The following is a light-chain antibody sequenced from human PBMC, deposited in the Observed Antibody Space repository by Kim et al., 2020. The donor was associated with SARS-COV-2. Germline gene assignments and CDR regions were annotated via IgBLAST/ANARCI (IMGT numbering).Light chain of an antibody. CDR3: QQYKKWPPHT. CDR1: QSVSSS. Sequence: VSPGERATLSCRASQSVSSSLAWYQQRPGQAPRLLIYGASTRATGIPARFSGSGPGTEFTLTISSLQSEDFALYYCQQYKKWPPHTFGQGTKLEI. J-gene: IGKJ2*01. V-gene: IGKV3-15*01. CDR2: GAS.